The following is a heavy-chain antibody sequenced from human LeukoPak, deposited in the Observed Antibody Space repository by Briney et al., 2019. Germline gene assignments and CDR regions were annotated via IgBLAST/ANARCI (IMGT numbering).Heavy chain of an antibody. Sequence: PGGSLRLSCAASAFLFSSYAMNWVRQAPGKGLEWVSVIRASGSSAYYADSVKGRFTISRDNSKTTLYLQMNSLRAEDTAVYYCARGLSSVNDAFDIWGQGTMVTVSS. D-gene: IGHD3-10*01. CDR2: IRASGSSA. V-gene: IGHV3-23*01. CDR1: AFLFSSYA. CDR3: ARGLSSVNDAFDI. J-gene: IGHJ3*02.